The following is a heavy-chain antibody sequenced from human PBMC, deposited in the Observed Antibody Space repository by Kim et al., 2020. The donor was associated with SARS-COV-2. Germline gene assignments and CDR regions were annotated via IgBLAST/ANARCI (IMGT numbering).Heavy chain of an antibody. CDR1: GFTFSSYG. V-gene: IGHV3-30*18. CDR3: AKGGGGSYWFADY. D-gene: IGHD1-26*01. Sequence: GGSLRLSCAASGFTFSSYGMHWVRQAPGKGLEGVAVISYDGSNKYYADSVKGRFTISRDNSKNTLYLQMNSLRAEDTAVYYCAKGGGGSYWFADYWGQGTLVTVSS. J-gene: IGHJ4*02. CDR2: ISYDGSNK.